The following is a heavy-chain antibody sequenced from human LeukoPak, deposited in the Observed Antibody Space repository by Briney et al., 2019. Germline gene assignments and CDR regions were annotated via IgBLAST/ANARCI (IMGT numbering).Heavy chain of an antibody. CDR3: ARGNYKFLEAIHYYTDV. CDR2: INHSGST. V-gene: IGHV4-34*01. Sequence: PSETLSLTCAVYGGSFSGYYWSWIRQPPGKGLEWIGEINHSGSTNYNPSLKSRVTISVDTSKNQFSLKLSSVTAADTAVYYCARGNYKFLEAIHYYTDVWGEGTAVTVS. D-gene: IGHD3-10*01. CDR1: GGSFSGYY. J-gene: IGHJ6*03.